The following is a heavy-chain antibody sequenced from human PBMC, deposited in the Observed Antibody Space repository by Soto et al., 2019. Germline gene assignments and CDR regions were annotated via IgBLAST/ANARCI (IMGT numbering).Heavy chain of an antibody. D-gene: IGHD2-15*01. CDR3: ARVRDIVVVVAARGTWDYYFDY. Sequence: ASVKVSCKASGYIFTSYYMHWVRQAPGQGLEGMGIINPSGGSTSYAQKFQGRVTMTRDTSTSTVYMELSSLRSEDTAVYYCARVRDIVVVVAARGTWDYYFDYWGQ. J-gene: IGHJ4*01. V-gene: IGHV1-46*01. CDR2: INPSGGST. CDR1: GYIFTSYY.